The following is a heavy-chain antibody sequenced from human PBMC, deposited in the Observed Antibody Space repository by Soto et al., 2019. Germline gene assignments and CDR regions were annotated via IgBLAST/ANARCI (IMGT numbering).Heavy chain of an antibody. V-gene: IGHV4-34*01. CDR3: ASNFRLGYGSSTSCPNRVRDAFGI. CDR1: GGSFSGYY. Sequence: PSETLSLTCAVYGGSFSGYYWSWIRQPPGKGLEWIGEINHSGSTNYNPSLKRRVTISVDTSKNQFSLKLSSVTAADTAVYYGASNFRLGYGSSTSCPNRVRDAFGIWGQGTIVTVAS. CDR2: INHSGST. J-gene: IGHJ3*02. D-gene: IGHD2-2*01.